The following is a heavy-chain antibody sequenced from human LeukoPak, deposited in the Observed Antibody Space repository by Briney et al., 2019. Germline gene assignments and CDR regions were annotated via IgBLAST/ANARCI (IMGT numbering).Heavy chain of an antibody. CDR1: GFTFSDYY. CDR2: IYGIDSTI. CDR3: ARDAYYYDSSSYYRNAFDI. Sequence: PGGSLRLSCAASGFTFSDYYMSWVRQAPGKGLEWLSYIYGIDSTISYAASVKGRFTISRDNAKNSLYLQMNSLRAEATAVYYCARDAYYYDSSSYYRNAFDIWGQGTVVTVSS. D-gene: IGHD3-22*01. J-gene: IGHJ3*02. V-gene: IGHV3-11*01.